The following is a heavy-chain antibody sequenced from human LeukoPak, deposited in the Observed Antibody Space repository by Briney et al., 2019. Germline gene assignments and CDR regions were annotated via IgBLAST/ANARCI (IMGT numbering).Heavy chain of an antibody. D-gene: IGHD3-10*01. Sequence: PGGTLRLSCAASGFTFDDYAMLWVRQAPGKGLEWVSGISWNSGNIDYADSVKGRFTISRDNAKNSLYLQMNSLRVEDTALYYCAKASGYGSGSYFGDANWFDPWGQGTLVTVSS. CDR1: GFTFDDYA. CDR3: AKASGYGSGSYFGDANWFDP. J-gene: IGHJ5*02. CDR2: ISWNSGNI. V-gene: IGHV3-9*01.